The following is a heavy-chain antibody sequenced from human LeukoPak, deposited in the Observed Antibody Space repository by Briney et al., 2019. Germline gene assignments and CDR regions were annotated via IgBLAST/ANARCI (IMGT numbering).Heavy chain of an antibody. V-gene: IGHV3-23*01. CDR3: AKKAQYNGNYPLDY. CDR1: GFTFTSYS. CDR2: TSDRGDYT. Sequence: GGSLRLSCAASGFTFTSYSMSWVRQAPGKGLDWVSGTSDRGDYTYYADSVKGRFTISRDNSKNTLYLQMNSLRAEDKALYFCAKKAQYNGNYPLDYWGQGTLVTVSS. D-gene: IGHD1-26*01. J-gene: IGHJ4*02.